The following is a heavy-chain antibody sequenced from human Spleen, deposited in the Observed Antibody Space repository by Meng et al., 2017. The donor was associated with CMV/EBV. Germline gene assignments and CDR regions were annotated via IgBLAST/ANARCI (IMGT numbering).Heavy chain of an antibody. CDR2: ISGSGGST. J-gene: IGHJ4*02. CDR3: AKPPSAYSSSSLFDY. V-gene: IGHV3-23*01. CDR1: GFTFSDYY. Sequence: GESLKISCAASGFTFSDYYMSWIRQAPGKGLEWVSAISGSGGSTYYADSVKGRFTISRDNSKNTLYLQMNSLRAEDTAVYYCAKPPSAYSSSSLFDYWGQGTLVTISS. D-gene: IGHD6-6*01.